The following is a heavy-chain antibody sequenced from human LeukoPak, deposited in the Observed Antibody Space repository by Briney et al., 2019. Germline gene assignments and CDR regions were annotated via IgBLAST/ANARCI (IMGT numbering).Heavy chain of an antibody. J-gene: IGHJ3*01. CDR1: GGTFRRYT. D-gene: IGHD1-26*01. CDR3: ATIVAAATNDAFDL. V-gene: IGHV1-69*02. CDR2: IVPSVDIA. Sequence: SVTVSCKASGGTFRRYTIIWVRQAPGQGLEWMGRIVPSVDIANYAQKFQGRVTIIADKSTSTAYMDLSSLRSEDTAVYYCATIVAAATNDAFDLWGQGTMVTVSS.